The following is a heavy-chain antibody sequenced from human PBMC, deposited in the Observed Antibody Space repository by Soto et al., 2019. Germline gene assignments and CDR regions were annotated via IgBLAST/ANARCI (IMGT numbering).Heavy chain of an antibody. CDR1: GGTFSSYA. J-gene: IGHJ6*02. Sequence: SVKVSCKASGGTFSSYAISWVRQAPGQGLEWMGGIIPIFGTANYAQKFQGRVTITADESTSTAYMELSSLRSEDTAVYYCATTSADIVVVVAAIPSDYYYGMDVWGQGTTVTVSS. D-gene: IGHD2-15*01. CDR3: ATTSADIVVVVAAIPSDYYYGMDV. V-gene: IGHV1-69*13. CDR2: IIPIFGTA.